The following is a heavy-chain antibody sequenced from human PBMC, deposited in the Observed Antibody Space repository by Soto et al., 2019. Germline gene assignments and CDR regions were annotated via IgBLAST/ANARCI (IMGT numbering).Heavy chain of an antibody. CDR2: INPSGGST. CDR1: GYTFTSYY. CDR3: ARDTPGERYDY. D-gene: IGHD2-15*01. J-gene: IGHJ4*02. V-gene: IGHV1-46*01. Sequence: ASVKVSCKASGYTFTSYYMHWVRQAPGQGLEWMGIINPSGGSTSYAQKFQGRVTMTRDASTSTVYMELSSLRSEDTAVYYCARDTPGERYDYWGQGTLVTVSS.